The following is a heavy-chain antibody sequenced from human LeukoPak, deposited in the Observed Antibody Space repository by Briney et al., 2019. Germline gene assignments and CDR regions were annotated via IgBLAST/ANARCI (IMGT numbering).Heavy chain of an antibody. CDR3: AREVDTAISRARYGMDV. CDR2: IHYSGST. D-gene: IGHD5-18*01. Sequence: SETLSLTCTVSGGSISSGGYYWSWIRQHPGKGLEWIGYIHYSGSTYYNPSLKSRVTISVDTSKNQFSLKLSSVTAADTAVYYCAREVDTAISRARYGMDVWGQGTTVTVSS. CDR1: GGSISSGGYY. J-gene: IGHJ6*02. V-gene: IGHV4-31*03.